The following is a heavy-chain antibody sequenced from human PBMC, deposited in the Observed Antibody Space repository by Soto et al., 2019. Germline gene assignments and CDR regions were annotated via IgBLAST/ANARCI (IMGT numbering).Heavy chain of an antibody. D-gene: IGHD3-10*01. Sequence: SVKVSCKASGGTFSSYVFSWVRQAPGQGLVWMGGIIPLYGTSNYAQRFQGRVTLTADESTSTAYMELSSLRSEDTAVYYCATRYYGSGSYYPADYWGQGTLVTVSS. CDR3: ATRYYGSGSYYPADY. CDR1: GGTFSSYV. J-gene: IGHJ4*02. V-gene: IGHV1-69*13. CDR2: IIPLYGTS.